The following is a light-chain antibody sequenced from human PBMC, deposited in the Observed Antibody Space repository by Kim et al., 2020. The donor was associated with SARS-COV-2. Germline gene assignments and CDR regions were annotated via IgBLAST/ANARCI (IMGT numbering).Light chain of an antibody. V-gene: IGLV1-44*01. J-gene: IGLJ3*02. Sequence: QSVLTHPPSVSGTPGQRVVISCSGSSSNIEKNTVNWYQQLPGTAPKLLFYNNNERPSGVPDRFSASKSGTSATLAISGLQSEDEADYYCAAWDDNLGGRVFGGGTQLTVL. CDR2: NNN. CDR1: SSNIEKNT. CDR3: AAWDDNLGGRV.